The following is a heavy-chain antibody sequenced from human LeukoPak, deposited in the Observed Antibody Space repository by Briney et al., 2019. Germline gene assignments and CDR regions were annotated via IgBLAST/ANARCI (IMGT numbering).Heavy chain of an antibody. CDR3: ARQGLTGDEGGFDY. CDR1: GGSISSYY. D-gene: IGHD7-27*01. CDR2: IYTSGST. J-gene: IGHJ4*02. V-gene: IGHV4-4*09. Sequence: SETLSLTCTVSGGSISSYYWSWIRQPPGKELEWIGYIYTSGSTNYNPSLKSRVTISVDTSKNQFSLKLSSVTAADTAVYYCARQGLTGDEGGFDYWGQGTLVTVSS.